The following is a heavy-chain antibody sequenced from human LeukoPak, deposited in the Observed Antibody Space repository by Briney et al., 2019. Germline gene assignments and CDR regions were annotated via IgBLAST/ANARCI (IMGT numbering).Heavy chain of an antibody. CDR3: ARELGYCSGGSCLYFDY. CDR1: GYTFTGYY. J-gene: IGHJ4*02. V-gene: IGHV1-2*02. D-gene: IGHD2-15*01. CDR2: INPNSGGT. Sequence: ASLKVSCKASGYTFTGYYMHWVRQAPGQGLEWMGWINPNSGGTNYAQKLQGRVTMTRDTSISTAYMELSKLRSDDTAVYYCARELGYCSGGSCLYFDYWGQGTLVTVSS.